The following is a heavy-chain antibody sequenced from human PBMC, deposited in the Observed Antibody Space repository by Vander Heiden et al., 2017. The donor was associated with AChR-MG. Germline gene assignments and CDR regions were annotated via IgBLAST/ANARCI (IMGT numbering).Heavy chain of an antibody. J-gene: IGHJ4*02. CDR2: IWYDGSNK. V-gene: IGHV3-33*01. CDR3: ASSMQTYYDYVWGSYRPFDY. Sequence: QVQLVESGGGVVQPGRSLRLSCAASGFTFSSSGMHGVRQAPGKGLEWVAVIWYDGSNKYYADSVKGRFTISRDNSKNTLYLQMNSLRAEDTAVYYCASSMQTYYDYVWGSYRPFDYWGQGTLVTVSS. D-gene: IGHD3-16*02. CDR1: GFTFSSSG.